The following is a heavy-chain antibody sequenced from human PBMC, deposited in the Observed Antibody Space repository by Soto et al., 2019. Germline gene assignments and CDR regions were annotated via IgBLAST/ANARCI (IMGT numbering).Heavy chain of an antibody. V-gene: IGHV4-59*01. CDR1: RGSISSYY. J-gene: IGHJ4*02. D-gene: IGHD4-17*01. Sequence: QVQLQESGPGLVKPSETLSLTCAVSRGSISSYYWSWIRQPPGKGLEWIGYIHYNGNTNYNPSLKSRVTISVDTPNNQFSLKLSSVTAADTAVYYCARGGGAGWTTQDFDYWGLGTLVTVSS. CDR3: ARGGGAGWTTQDFDY. CDR2: IHYNGNT.